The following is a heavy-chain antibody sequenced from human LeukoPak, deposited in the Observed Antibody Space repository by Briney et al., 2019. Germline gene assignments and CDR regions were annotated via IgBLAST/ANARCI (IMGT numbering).Heavy chain of an antibody. D-gene: IGHD3-22*01. J-gene: IGHJ4*02. CDR2: ISYSGST. V-gene: IGHV4-39*01. CDR1: DGSINTNSYY. Sequence: SEPPSLTCSVSDGSINTNSYYWGWIRQPPGKGLEWIGSISYSGSTSYNPSLKSRVTISVDTSRNQFSLNLNSATAADTAVYYCARTDGSGYYWAFDYWGQGALVTVSS. CDR3: ARTDGSGYYWAFDY.